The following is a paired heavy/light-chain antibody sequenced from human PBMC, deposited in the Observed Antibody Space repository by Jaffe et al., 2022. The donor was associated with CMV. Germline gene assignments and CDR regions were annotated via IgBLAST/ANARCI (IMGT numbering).Heavy chain of an antibody. CDR1: GGTFSSYA. CDR2: IIPILGIA. D-gene: IGHD3-22*01. Sequence: QVQLVQSGAEVKKPGSSVKVSCKASGGTFSSYAISWVRQAPGQGLEWMGRIIPILGIANYAQKFQGRVTITADKSTSTAYMELSSLRSEDTAVYYCARTKSYYDSSGYYLVGYYFDYWGQGTLVTVSS. V-gene: IGHV1-69*09. CDR3: ARTKSYYDSSGYYLVGYYFDY. J-gene: IGHJ4*02.
Light chain of an antibody. Sequence: DIQMTQSPSSLSASVGDRVTITCRASQSISSYLNWYQQKPGKAPKLLIYAASSLQSGVPSRFSGSGSGTDFTLTISSLQPEDFATYYCQQSYSTPPETFGQGTKLEIK. J-gene: IGKJ2*01. V-gene: IGKV1-39*01. CDR3: QQSYSTPPET. CDR1: QSISSY. CDR2: AAS.